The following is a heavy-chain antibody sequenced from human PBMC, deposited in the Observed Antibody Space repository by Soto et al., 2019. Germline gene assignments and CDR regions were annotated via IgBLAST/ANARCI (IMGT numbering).Heavy chain of an antibody. V-gene: IGHV3-33*01. CDR2: IWYDGSNK. Sequence: QVQLVESGGGVVQPGRSLRLSCAASGFTFSSYGMHWVRQAPGKGLEWVAVIWYDGSNKYYADSVKGRFTTSRDNSKNTLYLQMNSLRAEDTAVYYCARGGGSYYNWFDPWGQGTLVTVSS. D-gene: IGHD1-26*01. CDR1: GFTFSSYG. J-gene: IGHJ5*02. CDR3: ARGGGSYYNWFDP.